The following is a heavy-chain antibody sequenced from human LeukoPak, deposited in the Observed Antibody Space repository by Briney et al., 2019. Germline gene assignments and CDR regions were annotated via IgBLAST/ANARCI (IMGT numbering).Heavy chain of an antibody. CDR2: SYYSGTT. CDR3: ARHNGSRGGLFDY. CDR1: GGSISTYY. D-gene: IGHD1-26*01. J-gene: IGHJ4*02. V-gene: IGHV4-59*08. Sequence: PSETLSLTCTVSGGSISTYYWSWIRQPPGKGLEWIGYSYYSGTTTPHPSLKSRVTISIDTSKNQFSLKLTSVTAADTAVYYCARHNGSRGGLFDYWGQGILVTVSS.